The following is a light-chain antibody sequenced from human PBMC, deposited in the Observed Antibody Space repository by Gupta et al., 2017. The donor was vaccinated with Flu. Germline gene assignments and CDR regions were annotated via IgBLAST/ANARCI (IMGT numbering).Light chain of an antibody. Sequence: SSDVTQPLSVSVALGQTARLSCGGDNIGNKNVHWYYQKPGQAPVLVIYNDRFRPSGISERVSGSNSGNTAALTSTRVQVGDEGDYDCQVWDTNKVFG. CDR2: NDR. CDR3: QVWDTNKV. CDR1: NIGNKN. V-gene: IGLV3-9*01. J-gene: IGLJ2*01.